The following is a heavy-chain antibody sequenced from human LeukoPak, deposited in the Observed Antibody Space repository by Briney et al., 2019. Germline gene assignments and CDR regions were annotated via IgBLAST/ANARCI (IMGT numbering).Heavy chain of an antibody. D-gene: IGHD5-24*01. Sequence: PGRSLRLSCAASGFTFDDYAMHWVRQAPGKGLEWVSGISWNSGSIGYADSVKGRFTISRDNAKNSLYLQMNSLRAEDTASYYCAKDWGRWLQYDYFDYWGQGTLVTVSS. J-gene: IGHJ4*02. CDR1: GFTFDDYA. CDR3: AKDWGRWLQYDYFDY. CDR2: ISWNSGSI. V-gene: IGHV3-9*01.